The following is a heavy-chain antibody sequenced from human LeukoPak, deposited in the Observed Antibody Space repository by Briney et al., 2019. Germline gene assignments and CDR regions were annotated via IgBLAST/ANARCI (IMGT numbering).Heavy chain of an antibody. V-gene: IGHV4-34*01. CDR3: ARGTTTNRYYYYYYGMDV. D-gene: IGHD1-26*01. Sequence: SETLSLTCAVYGGSFSGYYWSWIRQPPGKGLERIGEINHSGSTNYNPSLKSRVTISVGTSKNQFSLKLSSVTAADTAVYYCARGTTTNRYYYYYYGMDVWGQGTTVTVSS. J-gene: IGHJ6*02. CDR1: GGSFSGYY. CDR2: INHSGST.